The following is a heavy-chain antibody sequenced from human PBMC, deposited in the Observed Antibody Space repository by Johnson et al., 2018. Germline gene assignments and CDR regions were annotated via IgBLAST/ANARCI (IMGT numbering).Heavy chain of an antibody. D-gene: IGHD5-18*01. Sequence: QVQLQESGPGLVKPSETLSLTCTVSGGSISSSSYYWGWIRQPPGKGLEWIGSIYYSGSTYYNPSLKSRVTISVDTSKNQFSLKLSSVTAADTAVYYRAGDIVSYGYPVLTMDVWGKGTTVTVSS. CDR3: AGDIVSYGYPVLTMDV. CDR2: IYYSGST. CDR1: GGSISSSSYY. J-gene: IGHJ6*03. V-gene: IGHV4-39*07.